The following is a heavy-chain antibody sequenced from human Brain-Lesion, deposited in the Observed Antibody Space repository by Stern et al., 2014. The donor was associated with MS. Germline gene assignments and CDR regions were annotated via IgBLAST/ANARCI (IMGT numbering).Heavy chain of an antibody. CDR2: FDPEDGET. CDR3: ATLSPGAGGNYYRHFDY. V-gene: IGHV1-24*01. J-gene: IGHJ4*02. CDR1: GYTLTELS. D-gene: IGHD1-26*01. Sequence: QMQLVQSGAEVKKPGASVKVSCKVSGYTLTELSMHWVRQAPRKGLEWMGGFDPEDGETIYAQKFQGRVTMTEDTSTDTAYMELSSLSSEDTAVYYCATLSPGAGGNYYRHFDYWGQGTLVTVSS.